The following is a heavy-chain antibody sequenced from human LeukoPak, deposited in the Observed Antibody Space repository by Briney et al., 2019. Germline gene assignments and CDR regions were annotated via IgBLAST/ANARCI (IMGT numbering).Heavy chain of an antibody. V-gene: IGHV3-7*04. CDR2: IKHDGSEK. J-gene: IGHJ4*02. Sequence: GGSLRLSCVVSGFTFSSYWMSWVRQAPGKGLEWVANIKHDGSEKYYVDSVKGRFTISRDNAKNSLYLQMNSLRAEDTAVYYCARENRWTHSDYWGQGTLVTVSS. CDR1: GFTFSSYW. D-gene: IGHD2-15*01. CDR3: ARENRWTHSDY.